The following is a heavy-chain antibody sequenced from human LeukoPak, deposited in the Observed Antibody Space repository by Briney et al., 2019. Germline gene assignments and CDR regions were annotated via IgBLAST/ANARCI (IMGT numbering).Heavy chain of an antibody. CDR3: ARDIYYDSTGYCPGY. CDR2: INPNSGGT. CDR1: GYTFTGYY. Sequence: ASVKVSCKASGYTFTGYYMHWVRQAPGQGLEWMGWINPNSGGTNYAQKFQGRVTMTRDTSISTAYMELSRLRSDDTAVYCCARDIYYDSTGYCPGYWGQGTLVTVSS. D-gene: IGHD3-22*01. J-gene: IGHJ4*02. V-gene: IGHV1-2*02.